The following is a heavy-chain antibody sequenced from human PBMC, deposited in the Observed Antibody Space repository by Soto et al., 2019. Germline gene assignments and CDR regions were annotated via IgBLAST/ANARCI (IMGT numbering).Heavy chain of an antibody. CDR2: MNPNCGNT. Sequence: ASVKVSCKASGYTFTSYDINWVRQATGQGLEWMGWMNPNCGNTGYAQKFQGRVTMTRNTSISTAYMELSSLRSEDTAVYYCARGLGKQQLVPFDYWGQGTLVTVSS. CDR1: GYTFTSYD. D-gene: IGHD6-13*01. V-gene: IGHV1-8*02. CDR3: ARGLGKQQLVPFDY. J-gene: IGHJ4*02.